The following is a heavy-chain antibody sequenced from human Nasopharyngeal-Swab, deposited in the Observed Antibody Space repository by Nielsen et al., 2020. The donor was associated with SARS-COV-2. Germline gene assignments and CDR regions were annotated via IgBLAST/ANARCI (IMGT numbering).Heavy chain of an antibody. Sequence: GGSLRLSCAASPFTFSSYWMTWVRQAPGKRLEWVANIKEDGSEKYYVDSVKGRFTISRDNAKNSLYLQMNSLRVEDTAVYYCARVHCSSSSCYDYGIDVWGQGTTVTVS. J-gene: IGHJ6*02. V-gene: IGHV3-7*01. CDR1: PFTFSSYW. D-gene: IGHD2-2*01. CDR2: IKEDGSEK. CDR3: ARVHCSSSSCYDYGIDV.